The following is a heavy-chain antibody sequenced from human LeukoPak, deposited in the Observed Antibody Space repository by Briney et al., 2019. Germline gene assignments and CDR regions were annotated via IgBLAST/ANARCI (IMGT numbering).Heavy chain of an antibody. CDR3: ARRLYGSGSPYNWFDP. D-gene: IGHD3-10*01. J-gene: IGHJ5*02. CDR2: IYYSGST. CDR1: GGSISSYY. V-gene: IGHV4-59*01. Sequence: SETLSLTCTVSGGSISSYYWSWIRQPPGKGLEWIGYIYYSGSTNYNPSLKSRVTISVDTSKNQFSLKLSSVTAADTAVYYCARRLYGSGSPYNWFDPWGQGTLVTVSS.